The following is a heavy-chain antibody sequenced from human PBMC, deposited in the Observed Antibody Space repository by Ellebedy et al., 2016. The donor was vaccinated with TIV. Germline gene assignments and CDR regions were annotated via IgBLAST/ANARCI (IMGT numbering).Heavy chain of an antibody. Sequence: SETLSLTXTVSGGSISSGSYYWSWIRQPAGKGLEWIGRIYTSGSTNYNPSLKSRVTISVDTSKNQFSLKLSSVTAADTAVYYCARPGGDWFDPWGQGTLVTVSS. V-gene: IGHV4-61*02. CDR2: IYTSGST. CDR1: GGSISSGSYY. J-gene: IGHJ5*02. CDR3: ARPGGDWFDP. D-gene: IGHD3-10*01.